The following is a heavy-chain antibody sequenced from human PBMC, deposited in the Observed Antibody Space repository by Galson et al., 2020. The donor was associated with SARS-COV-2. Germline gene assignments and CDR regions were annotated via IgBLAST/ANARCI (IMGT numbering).Heavy chain of an antibody. Sequence: GGSLRLSCAASGFTFSSYAMSWVRQAPGKGLEWVSAISGSGGSTYYADSVKGRFTISRDNSKNTLYLQMNSLRAEDTAVYYCAKGYYSKGFTKQNYYYYGMDVWGQGTTVTVSS. V-gene: IGHV3-23*01. CDR1: GFTFSSYA. CDR3: AKGYYSKGFTKQNYYYYGMDV. CDR2: ISGSGGST. J-gene: IGHJ6*02. D-gene: IGHD4-4*01.